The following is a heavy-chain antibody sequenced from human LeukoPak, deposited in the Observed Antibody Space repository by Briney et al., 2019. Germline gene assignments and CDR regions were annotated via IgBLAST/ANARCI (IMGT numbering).Heavy chain of an antibody. V-gene: IGHV3-21*01. Sequence: GGSLRLSCAACGLTFSSYDMHWVRQATGEGLEWVSSITSSSSYIYYADSVKGRFTISRDNAKNSLYLQMNSLRAEDTAVYYCARDPYSGRYGDYYYYYMDVWGKGTTVTISS. CDR3: ARDPYSGRYGDYYYYYMDV. D-gene: IGHD1-26*01. CDR2: ITSSSSYI. CDR1: GLTFSSYD. J-gene: IGHJ6*03.